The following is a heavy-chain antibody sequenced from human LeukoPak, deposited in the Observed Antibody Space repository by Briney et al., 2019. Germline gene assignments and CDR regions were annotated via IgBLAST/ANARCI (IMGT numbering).Heavy chain of an antibody. V-gene: IGHV4-61*02. CDR2: IYTSGST. CDR3: ARVGGSGSLRTFDY. Sequence: SQTLSLTCTVSGGSISSGSYYWSWIRQPAGKGLEWIGRIYTSGSTNYNPSLKSRVTISVDTSKNQFSLKLSSVTAADTAVYYCARVGGSGSLRTFDYWGQGTLVTVYS. CDR1: GGSISSGSYY. J-gene: IGHJ4*02. D-gene: IGHD3-10*01.